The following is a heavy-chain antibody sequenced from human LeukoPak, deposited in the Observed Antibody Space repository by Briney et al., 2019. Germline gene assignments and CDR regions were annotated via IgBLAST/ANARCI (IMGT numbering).Heavy chain of an antibody. V-gene: IGHV6-1*01. Sequence: SQTLSLTCAISGDSVSSNNDAWNWIRQSPSRGLEWLGRTYYRSKRYNDYAVSVKGRITINPDTSRNQFSLHLNSVTPEDTAVYYCARSAGGTVDYWGQGTLVTVSS. CDR2: TYYRSKRYN. CDR1: GDSVSSNNDA. J-gene: IGHJ4*02. CDR3: ARSAGGTVDY. D-gene: IGHD6-13*01.